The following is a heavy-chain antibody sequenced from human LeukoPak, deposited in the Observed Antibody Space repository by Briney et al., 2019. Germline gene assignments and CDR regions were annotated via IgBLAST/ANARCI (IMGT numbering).Heavy chain of an antibody. CDR2: VYYTGVT. CDR3: ARERSSSGGHNWFDP. CDR1: GGYIITSGPY. D-gene: IGHD4-23*01. Sequence: SETLSLTCTVSGGYIITSGPYWGWIRQPPGKGLEWLGSVYYTGVTSTNPFFRSRMSISVDTSKNQFSLNLTSVTAADAAVYYCARERSSSGGHNWFDPWGQGTPVTVSS. J-gene: IGHJ5*02. V-gene: IGHV4-39*07.